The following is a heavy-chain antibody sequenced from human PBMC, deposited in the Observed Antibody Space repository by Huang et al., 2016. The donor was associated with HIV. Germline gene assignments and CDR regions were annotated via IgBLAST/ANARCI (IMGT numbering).Heavy chain of an antibody. J-gene: IGHJ4*02. CDR1: GFTFSRYW. Sequence: EVQLVESGGGLVQPGGSLRLSCAASGFTFSRYWMHWVRQVPGKGVGGVSHIKSDGSSTSYADSVKGRFTISRDNAKNTLYLQMNSLRAEDTAVYYCARGSRQGKYYYGSGTAYWGQGTLVTVSS. CDR2: IKSDGSST. CDR3: ARGSRQGKYYYGSGTAY. D-gene: IGHD3-10*01. V-gene: IGHV3-74*01.